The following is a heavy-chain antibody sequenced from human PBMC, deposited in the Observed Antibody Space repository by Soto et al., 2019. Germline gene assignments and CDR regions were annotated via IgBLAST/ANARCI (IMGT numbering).Heavy chain of an antibody. Sequence: QVQLVQSGAEVKKPGSSVKVSCKASGGTFSSYTISWVRQAPGQELEWMGRIIPILGIANYAQKFQGRVTITADKSTSTAYMELSSLRSEDTAVYYCASGEYDDILTGYFDYGGQGTLVTVSS. J-gene: IGHJ4*02. CDR3: ASGEYDDILTGYFDY. CDR2: IIPILGIA. V-gene: IGHV1-69*02. CDR1: GGTFSSYT. D-gene: IGHD3-9*01.